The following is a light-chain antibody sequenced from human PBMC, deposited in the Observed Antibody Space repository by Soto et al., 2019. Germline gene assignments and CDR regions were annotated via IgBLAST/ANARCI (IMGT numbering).Light chain of an antibody. CDR1: RGIKSN. V-gene: IGKV3-15*01. J-gene: IGKJ5*01. CDR2: DAA. Sequence: VVLTQSPDPLSVSPGERATLSCRASRGIKSNLAWYQQRPGQAPRLLIYDAATRATGVPARFSGSGSGTEFTLTISSLQSEDFAVYYCQQYNNWPPITFGQGTRLDI. CDR3: QQYNNWPPIT.